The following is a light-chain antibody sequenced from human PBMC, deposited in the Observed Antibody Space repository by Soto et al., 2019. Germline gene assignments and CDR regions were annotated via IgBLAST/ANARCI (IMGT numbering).Light chain of an antibody. V-gene: IGLV1-44*01. Sequence: QPVLTQPPSASGTPGQRVTISCSGSSSNIGSNTVNWYQQFPGTAPKLLIYGNNQRPSGVPDRFSGSKSDTSASLAISGLLSEDESDYYCAAWDDSLNGWVFGGGTKLTVL. CDR2: GNN. J-gene: IGLJ3*02. CDR3: AAWDDSLNGWV. CDR1: SSNIGSNT.